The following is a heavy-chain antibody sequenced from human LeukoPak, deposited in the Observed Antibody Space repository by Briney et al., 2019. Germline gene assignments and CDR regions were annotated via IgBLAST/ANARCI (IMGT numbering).Heavy chain of an antibody. CDR1: GFTFDDYA. Sequence: GGSLRLSCAASGFTFDDYAMHWVRQAPGKGLEWVSGISWNSGSIGYADSVKGRFTISRDKAKNSLYLQMNSLRAEDTALYYCAKEQITIFGVVIPHDAFDIWGQGTMVTVSS. CDR3: AKEQITIFGVVIPHDAFDI. D-gene: IGHD3-3*01. V-gene: IGHV3-9*01. CDR2: ISWNSGSI. J-gene: IGHJ3*02.